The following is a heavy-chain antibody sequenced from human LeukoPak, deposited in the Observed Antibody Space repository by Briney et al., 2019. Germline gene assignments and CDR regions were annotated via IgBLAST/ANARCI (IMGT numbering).Heavy chain of an antibody. CDR1: GYTFTSYG. Sequence: ASVKVSCKASGYTFTSYGISWVRQAPGQGLEWMGWISAYNGNTNYAQKLQGRVTVTTDTSTSTAYMELRSLRSDDTAVYYCARGCLSIAVAGTCYWGQGTLVTVSS. CDR2: ISAYNGNT. V-gene: IGHV1-18*01. D-gene: IGHD6-19*01. CDR3: ARGCLSIAVAGTCY. J-gene: IGHJ4*02.